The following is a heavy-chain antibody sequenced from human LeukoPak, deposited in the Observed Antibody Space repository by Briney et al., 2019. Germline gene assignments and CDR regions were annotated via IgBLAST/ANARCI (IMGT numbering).Heavy chain of an antibody. J-gene: IGHJ6*03. CDR1: GSTFDYYG. CDR3: ARAGGSGLLYYYMDV. Sequence: ASLILSCAASGSTFDYYGMCWGRPPPGKGLEWVSGINCNGGSTGYADSVKGRFTISRDNAKNSLYLQMNSLRAEDTALYYCARAGGSGLLYYYMDVWGKGTTVTVSS. CDR2: INCNGGST. V-gene: IGHV3-20*04. D-gene: IGHD3-10*01.